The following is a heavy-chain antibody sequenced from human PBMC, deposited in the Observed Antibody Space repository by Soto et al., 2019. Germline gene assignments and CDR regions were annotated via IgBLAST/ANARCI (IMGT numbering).Heavy chain of an antibody. CDR1: AFTFSGYA. CDR2: ISYGENNK. V-gene: IGHV3-30-3*01. D-gene: IGHD3-3*01. CDR3: ARDRVGDYDFWSGDY. Sequence: HVQLVESGGGVVQPGRSLRLSCAASAFTFSGYAMHWVRQAPGKGLEWVAVISYGENNKYYADSVKGRFTISRDNSKNTLYLQMNSLRAEDTAVYYCARDRVGDYDFWSGDYWGQGTLVTVSS. J-gene: IGHJ4*02.